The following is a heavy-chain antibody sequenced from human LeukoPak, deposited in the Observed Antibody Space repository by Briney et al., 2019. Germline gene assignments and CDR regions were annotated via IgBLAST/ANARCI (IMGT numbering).Heavy chain of an antibody. D-gene: IGHD1-1*01. J-gene: IGHJ6*03. Sequence: PGGSLRLSCAPSGFAFSDCTMNWVRRAPGKGLEWVSSISGNSNYMYYVDSVKGRFTISRDNTKNSLYLQMNSLRAEDTTVYYCARDGSARRGHYYYMVVWGKGTTVTVSS. CDR1: GFAFSDCT. CDR3: ARDGSARRGHYYYMVV. V-gene: IGHV3-21*01. CDR2: ISGNSNYM.